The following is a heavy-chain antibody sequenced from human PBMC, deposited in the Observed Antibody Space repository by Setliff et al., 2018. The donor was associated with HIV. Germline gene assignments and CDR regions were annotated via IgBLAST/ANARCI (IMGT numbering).Heavy chain of an antibody. D-gene: IGHD4-17*01. J-gene: IGHJ4*02. CDR2: IYASGST. V-gene: IGHV4-4*07. CDR3: AREIYGGNSRPFDY. Sequence: KPSETLSLTCTVSGGSISSYYWSWIRRPAGKGLEWMGRIYASGSTNYNPSLKSRVTISVDTSKNQLSLKLSSVTAADTAVYYCAREIYGGNSRPFDYWGQGTLVTVSS. CDR1: GGSISSYY.